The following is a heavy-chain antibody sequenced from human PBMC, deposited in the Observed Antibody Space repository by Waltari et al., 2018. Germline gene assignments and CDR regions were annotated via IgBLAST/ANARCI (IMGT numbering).Heavy chain of an antibody. CDR3: ARHSLSTAYGSGSYSIDY. CDR2: IYYSGSA. J-gene: IGHJ4*02. CDR1: GGSISRSGYY. V-gene: IGHV4-39*01. D-gene: IGHD3-10*01. Sequence: QLQLQESGPGLVRPSETLSLTCTVSGGSISRSGYYWGWIRQPPGKGPEWIGSIYYSGSAYHNPSLKSRVTISVDTSKNQFSLKLSSVTAADTAVYYCARHSLSTAYGSGSYSIDYWGQGTLVTVSS.